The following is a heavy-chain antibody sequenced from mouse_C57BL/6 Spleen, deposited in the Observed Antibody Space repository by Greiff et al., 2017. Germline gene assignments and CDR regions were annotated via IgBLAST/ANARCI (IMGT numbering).Heavy chain of an antibody. CDR3: ALNWDGGYFDV. CDR1: GYSITSGYD. V-gene: IGHV3-1*01. J-gene: IGHJ1*03. D-gene: IGHD4-1*02. Sequence: EVQLVESGPGMVKPSQSLSLTCTVTGYSITSGYDWHWIRHFPGNKLEWMGYISYSGSTNYNPSLKSRISITHDTSKNHFFLKLNSVTTEDTATYYCALNWDGGYFDVWGTGTTVTVSS. CDR2: ISYSGST.